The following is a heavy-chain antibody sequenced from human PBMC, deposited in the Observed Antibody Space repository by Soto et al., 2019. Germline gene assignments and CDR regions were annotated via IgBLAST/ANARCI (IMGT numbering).Heavy chain of an antibody. V-gene: IGHV4-39*01. J-gene: IGHJ3*02. Sequence: SETLSLTCTVSGGSISSSSYYWGWIRQPPGKGLEWIGSIYYSGSTYYNPSLKSRVTISVDTSKNQISLKLSSVTAADTAVYYCARPRADYYDGDDAFDIWGQGTMVTVSS. CDR1: GGSISSSSYY. D-gene: IGHD3-22*01. CDR3: ARPRADYYDGDDAFDI. CDR2: IYYSGST.